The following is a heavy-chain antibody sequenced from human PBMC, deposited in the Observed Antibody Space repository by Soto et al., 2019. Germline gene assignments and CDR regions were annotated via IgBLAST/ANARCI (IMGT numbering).Heavy chain of an antibody. CDR2: ISYDSGAI. Sequence: EVLLVESGGGLVQPGRSLRLSCSASGCTFDGYAMHWVRQAPGKGLEWVAGISYDSGAIGYADSVRDRFIISRDNAQNSLYLQTNSLRVEDTGFYHCAKDKRGNHYFDYWGQGSLVTVSS. CDR3: AKDKRGNHYFDY. CDR1: GCTFDGYA. J-gene: IGHJ4*02. V-gene: IGHV3-9*01.